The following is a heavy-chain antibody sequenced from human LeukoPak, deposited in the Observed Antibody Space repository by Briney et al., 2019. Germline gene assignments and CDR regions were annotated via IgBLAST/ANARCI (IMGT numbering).Heavy chain of an antibody. Sequence: GGSLRLSCGASGFTFSSYWMHWVRQAPGKGLVWVSRINNDGSSTIYADSVRGRFTISRDNAKNTLYLQMNGLRAEDTSVYFCARGSYLYYFDYWGQGTLVTVSS. CDR3: ARGSYLYYFDY. V-gene: IGHV3-74*01. CDR1: GFTFSSYW. CDR2: INNDGSST. J-gene: IGHJ4*02. D-gene: IGHD3-10*01.